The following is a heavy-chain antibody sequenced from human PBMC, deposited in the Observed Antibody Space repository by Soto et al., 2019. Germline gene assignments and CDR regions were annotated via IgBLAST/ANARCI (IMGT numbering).Heavy chain of an antibody. CDR3: ARALELGSQGFAPYYFDY. Sequence: QLQLQESGSGLVKPSQTLSLTCAVSGGSISSGGYSWSWIRQPPGKGLEWIGYIYHSGSTYYNPSLKSRVTISVDRSKNQFSLKLSSVTAADTAVYYCARALELGSQGFAPYYFDYWGQGTLVTVSS. V-gene: IGHV4-30-2*01. CDR1: GGSISSGGYS. CDR2: IYHSGST. J-gene: IGHJ4*02. D-gene: IGHD1-7*01.